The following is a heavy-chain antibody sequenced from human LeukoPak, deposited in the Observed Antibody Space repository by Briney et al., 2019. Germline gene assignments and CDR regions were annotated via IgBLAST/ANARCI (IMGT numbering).Heavy chain of an antibody. J-gene: IGHJ4*02. CDR3: AGRGQLWYSSGWYLDY. CDR1: GFTFSSYS. D-gene: IGHD6-19*01. CDR2: ISSSSSYI. V-gene: IGHV3-21*01. Sequence: GGSLRLSCAASGFTFSSYSMNWVRQAPGKGLEWVSSISSSSSYIYYADSVKGRFTISRDNAKNSLYLQMNSLRAEDTAVYYCAGRGQLWYSSGWYLDYWGQGTLVTVSS.